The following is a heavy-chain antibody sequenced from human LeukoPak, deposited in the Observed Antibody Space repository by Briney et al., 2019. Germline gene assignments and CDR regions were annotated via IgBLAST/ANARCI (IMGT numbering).Heavy chain of an antibody. CDR2: INHSGST. V-gene: IGHV4-34*01. J-gene: IGHJ5*02. CDR1: GGSFSGYY. Sequence: SETLSLTCAVYGGSFSGYYWSWIRQPPGKGLEWIGEINHSGSTNYNPSLKSRVTISGDTSKNQFSLKLSSVTAADTAVYYCARSQGNYYDSSGYYAWGQGTLVTVSS. D-gene: IGHD3-22*01. CDR3: ARSQGNYYDSSGYYA.